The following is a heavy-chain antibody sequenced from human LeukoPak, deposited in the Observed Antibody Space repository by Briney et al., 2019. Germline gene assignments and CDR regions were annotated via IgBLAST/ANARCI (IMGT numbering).Heavy chain of an antibody. Sequence: GSLRLSCAASGFTFSSYAMSWVRQAPGKGLECVSAISGGGPVTYYTDSVKGRFTISRDNSKNTLYLEMNSLRAEDTAVYYCARRGSSGWYDYWGQGTLVTVSS. J-gene: IGHJ4*02. CDR3: ARRGSSGWYDY. D-gene: IGHD6-19*01. CDR1: GFTFSSYA. V-gene: IGHV3-23*01. CDR2: ISGGGPVT.